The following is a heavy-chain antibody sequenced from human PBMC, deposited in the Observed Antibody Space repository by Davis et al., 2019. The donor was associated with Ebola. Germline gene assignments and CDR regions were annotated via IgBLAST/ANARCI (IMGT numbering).Heavy chain of an antibody. CDR1: GGSFSGYY. D-gene: IGHD3-9*01. J-gene: IGHJ6*02. V-gene: IGHV4-34*01. Sequence: GSLRLSCAVYGGSFSGYYWSWIRQPPGKGLEWIGEINHSGSTNYNPSLKSRVTISVDTSKNQFSLKLSSVTAADTAVYCCARGRLVINYYYYGMDVWGQGTTVTVSS. CDR3: ARGRLVINYYYYGMDV. CDR2: INHSGST.